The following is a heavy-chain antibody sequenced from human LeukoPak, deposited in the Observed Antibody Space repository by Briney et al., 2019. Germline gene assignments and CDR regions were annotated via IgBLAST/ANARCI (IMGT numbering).Heavy chain of an antibody. CDR1: GFTFSSYA. V-gene: IGHV3-23*01. CDR2: ISGSGGST. Sequence: PGGSLRLSCAVSGFTFSSYAMSWVRRAPGKGLEWVSGISGSGGSTYYADSVKGRFTISRDNSKNTLYLQMNSLRAEDTAVYYCARDLVSDYGDYVDYFDYWGQGTLVTVSS. J-gene: IGHJ4*02. D-gene: IGHD4-17*01. CDR3: ARDLVSDYGDYVDYFDY.